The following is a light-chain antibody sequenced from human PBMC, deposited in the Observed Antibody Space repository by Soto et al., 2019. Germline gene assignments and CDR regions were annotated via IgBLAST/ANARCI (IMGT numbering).Light chain of an antibody. Sequence: DVQMTQSPSAMSASVGDRVTIACRASQDISRFVAWFQHKPGRAPERLIYETSNLQPGVPSRFSGSGSGTEFTLAVSGLQPEDFATYYCLQHNTYPYTFGQGTKLEI. J-gene: IGKJ2*01. CDR3: LQHNTYPYT. CDR2: ETS. V-gene: IGKV1-17*03. CDR1: QDISRF.